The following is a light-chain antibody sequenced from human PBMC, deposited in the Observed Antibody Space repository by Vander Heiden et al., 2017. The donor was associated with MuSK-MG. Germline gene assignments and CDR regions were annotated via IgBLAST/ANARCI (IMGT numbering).Light chain of an antibody. V-gene: IGLV2-14*01. CDR1: SSDVGGYNY. Sequence: QSALTQPASVSGSPGQSITISCTGTSSDVGGYNYVSWYQQHPGKAPKLMIYDVSNRHAGVSNRFSGSKSGNTATLTITGLQAEEEADYYCSSYTSSSTLEVFGGGTKLTVL. J-gene: IGLJ2*01. CDR3: SSYTSSSTLEV. CDR2: DVS.